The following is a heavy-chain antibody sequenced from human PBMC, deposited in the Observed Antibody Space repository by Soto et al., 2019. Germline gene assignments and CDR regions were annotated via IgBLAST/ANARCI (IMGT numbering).Heavy chain of an antibody. J-gene: IGHJ4*02. CDR1: GFTFSSYA. V-gene: IGHV3-30-3*01. D-gene: IGHD6-19*01. CDR3: AREAVAGTWDY. CDR2: ISYDGSNK. Sequence: GGSLRLSCAASGFTFSSYAMHWVRQAPGKGLEWVAVISYDGSNKYYADSVKGRFTISRDNSKNTLYLQMNSLRAEDTAVYYCAREAVAGTWDYWGQGTLVTVSS.